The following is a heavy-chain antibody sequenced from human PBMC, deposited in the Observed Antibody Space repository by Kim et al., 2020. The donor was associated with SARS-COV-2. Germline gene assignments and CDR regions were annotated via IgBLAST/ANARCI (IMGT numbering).Heavy chain of an antibody. Sequence: GGSLRLSCAASGFTFSSYAMSWVRQAPGKGLEWVSAISGSGGSTYYADSVKGRFTISRENSKNTLYLQMNSLRAEDTAVYYCAKGGGKQTGPSGSSYYFDYWGQGTLVTVSS. CDR2: ISGSGGST. D-gene: IGHD3-10*01. J-gene: IGHJ4*02. CDR3: AKGGGKQTGPSGSSYYFDY. CDR1: GFTFSSYA. V-gene: IGHV3-23*01.